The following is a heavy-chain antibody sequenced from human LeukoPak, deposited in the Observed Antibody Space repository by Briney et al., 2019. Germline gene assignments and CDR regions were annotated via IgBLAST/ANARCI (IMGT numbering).Heavy chain of an antibody. V-gene: IGHV3-74*01. D-gene: IGHD3-3*01. CDR3: AGDPGYDFWSGYPLDY. J-gene: IGHJ4*02. CDR1: GYTVSSNY. CDR2: INTDGSST. Sequence: PGGSLRLSCAASGYTVSSNYMSWVRQAPGKGLEWVSRINTDGSSTSYADSVKGRFTISRDNAKNTLYLQMNSLRAEDTAVYYCAGDPGYDFWSGYPLDYWGQGTLVTVSS.